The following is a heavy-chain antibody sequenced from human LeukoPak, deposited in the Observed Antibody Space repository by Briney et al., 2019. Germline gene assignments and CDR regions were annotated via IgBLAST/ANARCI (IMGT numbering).Heavy chain of an antibody. V-gene: IGHV1-2*02. CDR3: ARGYSRTYDRAGNWFDP. CDR1: GYTFTGYY. D-gene: IGHD6-13*01. J-gene: IGHJ5*02. Sequence: GASVKVCCKASGYTFTGYYMHWVRQAPGQGLEWMGWINPNSGGTNYAQKFQGRVTMTRNTSISTAYMEPSSLRSEDTAVYYCARGYSRTYDRAGNWFDPWGQGTLVTVSS. CDR2: INPNSGGT.